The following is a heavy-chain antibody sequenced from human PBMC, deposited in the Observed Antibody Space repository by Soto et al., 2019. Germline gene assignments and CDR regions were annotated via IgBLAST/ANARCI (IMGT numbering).Heavy chain of an antibody. D-gene: IGHD6-13*01. CDR2: TYYRSKWYN. CDR1: GDSVSSNSAA. V-gene: IGHV6-1*01. CDR3: AREVAAAGGFYYYYYGMDV. Sequence: SQTLSLTCAISGDSVSSNSAAWNWIRQSPSRGLEWLGRTYYRSKWYNDYAVSVKSRITINPDTSKNQFSLQLNSVTPEDTAVYYCAREVAAAGGFYYYYYGMDVWGQGTTVTVSS. J-gene: IGHJ6*02.